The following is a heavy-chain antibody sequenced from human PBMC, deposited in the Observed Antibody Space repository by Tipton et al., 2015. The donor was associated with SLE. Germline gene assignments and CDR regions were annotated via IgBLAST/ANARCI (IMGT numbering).Heavy chain of an antibody. Sequence: SLRLSCVGSGFTFSTFAMHWVRQAPGKGLEWVSGISGSGGDGSAHYADAVKGRFTISRDNSKNILHLQMDSLRVEDSARYFCAKDATDQGSRLWWFDHSGQGALVTVSP. CDR2: ISGSGGDGSA. CDR1: GFTFSTFA. CDR3: AKDATDQGSRLWWFDH. D-gene: IGHD4/OR15-4a*01. V-gene: IGHV3-23*01. J-gene: IGHJ5*02.